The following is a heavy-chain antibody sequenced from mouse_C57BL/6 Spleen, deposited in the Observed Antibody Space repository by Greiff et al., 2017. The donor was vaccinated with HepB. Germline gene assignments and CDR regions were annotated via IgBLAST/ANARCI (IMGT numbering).Heavy chain of an antibody. D-gene: IGHD2-4*01. Sequence: VQLQQSGPELVKPGASVKISCKASGYAFSSSWMNWVKQRPGKGLEWIGRIYPGDGDTNYNGKFKGKATLTADKSSSTAYMQLSSLTSEDSAVYFCARSGIYYDYDGYYFDYWGQGTTLTVSS. J-gene: IGHJ2*01. CDR1: GYAFSSSW. V-gene: IGHV1-82*01. CDR3: ARSGIYYDYDGYYFDY. CDR2: IYPGDGDT.